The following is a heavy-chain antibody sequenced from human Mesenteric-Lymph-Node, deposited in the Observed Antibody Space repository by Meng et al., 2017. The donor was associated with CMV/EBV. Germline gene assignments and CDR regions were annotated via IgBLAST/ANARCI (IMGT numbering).Heavy chain of an antibody. D-gene: IGHD4-23*01. CDR2: IKHSGST. V-gene: IGHV4-34*01. CDR1: AGSFVGYA. J-gene: IGHJ4*02. Sequence: QRWGRGLFQPSEPRSPPPPSNAGSFVGYAWGWIRQPPRKGLEWIGEIKHSGSTNYNPSLKGRVTISVDTSKNQFSLKLSSVTAADTAVYYCARHQRWLKSEGGFNYWGQGTLVTVSS. CDR3: ARHQRWLKSEGGFNY.